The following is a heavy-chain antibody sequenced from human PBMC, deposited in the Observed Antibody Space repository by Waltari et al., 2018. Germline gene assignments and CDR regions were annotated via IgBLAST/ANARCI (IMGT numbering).Heavy chain of an antibody. D-gene: IGHD3-3*01. CDR1: GGTFSSYA. CDR2: LYPGDPDN. CDR3: ARLGFGVVNDAFDI. V-gene: IGHV5-51*01. Sequence: VQLVQSGAEVKKPGSSVKVSCKASGGTFSSYAISWVRQMPGKGLEWMGILYPGDPDNRYIPSFQGQVTISADKSISTAYLQWSSLKASDTAMYYCARLGFGVVNDAFDIWGQGTMVTVSS. J-gene: IGHJ3*02.